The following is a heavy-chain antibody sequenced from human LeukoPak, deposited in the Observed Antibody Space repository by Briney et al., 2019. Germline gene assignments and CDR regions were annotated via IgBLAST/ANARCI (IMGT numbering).Heavy chain of an antibody. V-gene: IGHV3-30*18. CDR3: AKALFADILTGYYIDYGMDV. Sequence: GGSLRLSCAASGFTFSSYGMHWVRQAPGKGLEWVAVISYDGSNKYYADSVKGRFTISRDNSKNTLYLQMNSLRAEDTAVYYCAKALFADILTGYYIDYGMDVWGQGTTVTVSS. J-gene: IGHJ6*02. CDR2: ISYDGSNK. CDR1: GFTFSSYG. D-gene: IGHD3-9*01.